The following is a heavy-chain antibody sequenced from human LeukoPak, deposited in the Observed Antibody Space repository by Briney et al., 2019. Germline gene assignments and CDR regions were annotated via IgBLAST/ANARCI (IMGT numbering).Heavy chain of an antibody. J-gene: IGHJ5*02. CDR3: ASVYGSGRNNWFDP. V-gene: IGHV4-34*01. Sequence: SETLSLTCAVYGGSFSGYYWSWIRQPPGKGLEGIGEINHSGSTNYNPSLKSRVTISVDTSKNQFSLKLSSVTAADTAVYYCASVYGSGRNNWFDPWGQGTLVTVCS. CDR2: INHSGST. D-gene: IGHD3-10*01. CDR1: GGSFSGYY.